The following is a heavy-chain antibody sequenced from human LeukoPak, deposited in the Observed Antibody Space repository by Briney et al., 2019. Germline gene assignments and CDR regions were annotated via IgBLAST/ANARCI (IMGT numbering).Heavy chain of an antibody. V-gene: IGHV3-30*02. CDR2: IRYDGSNK. J-gene: IGHJ4*02. Sequence: GGSLRLSCAASGFTFSSYGMHWVRQAPGKGLEWVAFIRYDGSNKYYADSVKGRFTISRDNSKNTLYLQMNSLRAEDTAVYYCAREVAETTSFDYWGQGTLVTVSS. D-gene: IGHD4-17*01. CDR1: GFTFSSYG. CDR3: AREVAETTSFDY.